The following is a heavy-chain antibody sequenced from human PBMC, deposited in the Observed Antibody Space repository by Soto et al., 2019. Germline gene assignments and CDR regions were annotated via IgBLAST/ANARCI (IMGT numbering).Heavy chain of an antibody. V-gene: IGHV4-31*03. D-gene: IGHD3-3*01. J-gene: IGHJ6*02. CDR1: GGSISSGGYY. CDR3: ARQRTNYDFWSGYSQGYGMDV. Sequence: SETLSLTCTVSGGSISSGGYYWSWIRQHPGKGLEWIGYIYYSGSTYYNPSLKSRVTISVDTSKNQFSLKLSSVTAADTAVYYCARQRTNYDFWSGYSQGYGMDVWGQGTTVTVS. CDR2: IYYSGST.